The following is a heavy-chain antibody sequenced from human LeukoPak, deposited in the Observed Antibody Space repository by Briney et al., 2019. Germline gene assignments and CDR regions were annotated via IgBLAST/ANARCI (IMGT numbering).Heavy chain of an antibody. CDR3: ARDTGGWYEFYY. V-gene: IGHV4-39*02. CDR1: GGSISSSSYY. Sequence: SETLSLTCTVSGGSISSSSYYWGWIRQPPGKGLEWIGSIYYSGSTYYNPSLKSRVTISVDTSKNQFSLKLSSVTAADTAVYYCARDTGGWYEFYYWGQGTLVTVSS. D-gene: IGHD6-19*01. J-gene: IGHJ4*02. CDR2: IYYSGST.